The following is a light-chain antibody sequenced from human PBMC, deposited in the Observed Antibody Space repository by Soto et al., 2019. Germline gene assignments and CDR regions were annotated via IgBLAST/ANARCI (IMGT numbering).Light chain of an antibody. CDR3: QKSVPRLT. Sequence: DIQMTQSPSSLSASVGDRVTITCRASQGISNYLAWYQQKPGKVPKLLIYAASTLQSGVPSRFSSSGSGTDFTLTISSLQPEDVATYYCQKSVPRLTFGGGTKVEIK. CDR2: AAS. J-gene: IGKJ4*01. CDR1: QGISNY. V-gene: IGKV1-27*01.